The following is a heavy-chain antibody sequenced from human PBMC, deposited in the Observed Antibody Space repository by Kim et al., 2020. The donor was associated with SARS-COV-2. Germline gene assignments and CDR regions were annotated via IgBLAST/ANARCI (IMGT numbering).Heavy chain of an antibody. CDR2: IYRGGNT. CDR1: GFTVSSSY. J-gene: IGHJ4*02. V-gene: IGHV3-66*02. D-gene: IGHD6-19*01. CDR3: AWRIPTGWDRDY. Sequence: GGSLRLSCEASGFTVSSSYMNWVRQAPGKGLEWVSTIYRGGNTYHAVSVKGRFTISRDNSKNTLLLQLNSLRAEDAAVYYCAWRIPTGWDRDYWGQGTLVTVSS.